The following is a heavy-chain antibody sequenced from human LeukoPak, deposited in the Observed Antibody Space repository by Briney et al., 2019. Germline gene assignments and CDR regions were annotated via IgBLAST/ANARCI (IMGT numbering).Heavy chain of an antibody. V-gene: IGHV3-53*01. CDR1: GFTVSSNY. CDR2: IYSGGDT. CDR3: ASGRGRASDYYYGMDV. J-gene: IGHJ6*02. D-gene: IGHD3-10*01. Sequence: EPGGSLRLSCAVSGFTVSSNYMSWVRQAPGKGLEWVSVIYSGGDTYYADSVKGRFTISRDNSKNTLYLQMNSLRAEDTAGYYCASGRGRASDYYYGMDVWGQGTTVTVSS.